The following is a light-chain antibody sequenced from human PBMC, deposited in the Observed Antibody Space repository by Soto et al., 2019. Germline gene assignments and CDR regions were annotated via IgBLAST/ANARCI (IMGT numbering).Light chain of an antibody. CDR3: QQYGSSPWT. Sequence: EIGMTQSPATLSVSAGERSTVCCGASQSVSRNLAWYQQKPGQAPRLVIYGASTRAPGIPDRFSGSGSGTDFTLTLRRLESEAFAVHYCQQYGSSPWTFGQGTKVDI. CDR1: QSVSRN. CDR2: GAS. J-gene: IGKJ1*01. V-gene: IGKV3-15*01.